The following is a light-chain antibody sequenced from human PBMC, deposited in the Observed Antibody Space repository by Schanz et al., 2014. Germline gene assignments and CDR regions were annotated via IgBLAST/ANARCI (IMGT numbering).Light chain of an antibody. Sequence: QSVLTQPPSASGSPGQSVTISCTGTSSDVGAYNFVSWYEQHPGKAPKLMINEVNKRPSGVPDRFSGSKSGNTAFLTVSGLQAEDEGDYYCCSYAGSNNFVVFGGGTKLTVL. J-gene: IGLJ2*01. CDR3: CSYAGSNNFVV. V-gene: IGLV2-8*01. CDR2: EVN. CDR1: SSDVGAYNF.